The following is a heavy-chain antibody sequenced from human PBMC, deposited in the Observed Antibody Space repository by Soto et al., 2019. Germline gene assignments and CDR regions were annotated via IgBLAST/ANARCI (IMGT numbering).Heavy chain of an antibody. CDR3: ARPTITGTTLAAFDI. CDR1: GFTFSSYG. D-gene: IGHD1-20*01. CDR2: IWYDGSNK. J-gene: IGHJ3*02. Sequence: GGSLRLSCAASGFTFSSYGMHWVRQAPGKGLEWVAVIWYDGSNKYYADSVKGRFTISRDNSKNTLYLQMNSLRAEDTAVYYCARPTITGTTLAAFDIWGQGTMVTVSS. V-gene: IGHV3-33*01.